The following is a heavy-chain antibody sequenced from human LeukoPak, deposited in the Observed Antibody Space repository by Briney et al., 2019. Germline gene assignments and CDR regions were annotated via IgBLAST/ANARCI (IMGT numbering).Heavy chain of an antibody. D-gene: IGHD3-10*01. CDR2: ILSCGNDK. J-gene: IGHJ4*02. CDR3: AKDLFGSGSYEY. V-gene: IGHV3-30*02. Sequence: XHWVXXXPGKWLEWVAFILSCGNDKYHAGSVKGRFTISRDNSKNTLFLQMDSLRTEDTAVYYCAKDLFGSGSYEYWGQGTLVTVSS.